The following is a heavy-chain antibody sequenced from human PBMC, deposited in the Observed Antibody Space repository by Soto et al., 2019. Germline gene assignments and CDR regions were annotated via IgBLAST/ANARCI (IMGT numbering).Heavy chain of an antibody. CDR3: ARASQCKSYFDCFAWLDY. Sequence: PSETLSLTRTVSSDSISGLYWTWIRQPAGKGLEWIGRIYSSGETNYNPSLTGRVIMSLDTSKNQFSLNLTSVTAADTAVYYCARASQCKSYFDCFAWLDYWGQGTLVTVSS. CDR1: SDSISGLY. D-gene: IGHD3-9*01. J-gene: IGHJ4*02. V-gene: IGHV4-4*07. CDR2: IYSSGET.